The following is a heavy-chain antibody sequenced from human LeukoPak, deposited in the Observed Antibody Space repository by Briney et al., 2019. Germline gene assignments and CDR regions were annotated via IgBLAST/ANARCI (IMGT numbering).Heavy chain of an antibody. CDR2: IKEDGTNI. Sequence: GGSLRLSCAASGFTFSSYSMNWVRQAPGKGLEWVANIKEDGTNIYYVDSVKGRFTISRDNAKNSLYLQMNSLRAEDTAVYYCARVGSSSWYSWGQGTLVTVSS. D-gene: IGHD6-13*01. CDR3: ARVGSSSWYS. J-gene: IGHJ4*02. V-gene: IGHV3-7*01. CDR1: GFTFSSYS.